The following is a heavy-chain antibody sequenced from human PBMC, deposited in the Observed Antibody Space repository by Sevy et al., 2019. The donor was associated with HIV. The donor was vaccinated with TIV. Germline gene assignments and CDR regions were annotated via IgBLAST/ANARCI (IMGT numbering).Heavy chain of an antibody. CDR1: GLTFSDYY. J-gene: IGHJ6*02. Sequence: GGSLRLSCSASGLTFSDYYMTWIRQAPGKGLECISYISNSGNTVYYADSVKGRFTGSRDNAKKSLYLQLNSLRDEDTAVYYCARDNYCISGDGCYGYGLDVWGQGTTVTVSS. D-gene: IGHD2-2*01. CDR3: ARDNYCISGDGCYGYGLDV. V-gene: IGHV3-11*01. CDR2: ISNSGNTV.